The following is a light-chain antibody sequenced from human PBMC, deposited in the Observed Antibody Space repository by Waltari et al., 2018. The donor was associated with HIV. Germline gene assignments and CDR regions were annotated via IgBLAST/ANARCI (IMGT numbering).Light chain of an antibody. Sequence: SSELIQPPSVSVSPGQTARINRSGDALTKQHVYWYQQKTGQAPVVVIYKDTGRPSGIPERFSGSSSGTIVTLSISGVQAEDEADYYCQSADGSGTWVFGGGTKLTVL. CDR3: QSADGSGTWV. CDR2: KDT. J-gene: IGLJ3*02. CDR1: ALTKQH. V-gene: IGLV3-25*03.